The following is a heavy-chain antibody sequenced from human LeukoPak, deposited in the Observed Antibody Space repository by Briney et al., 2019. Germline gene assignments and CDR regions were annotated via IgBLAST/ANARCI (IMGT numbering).Heavy chain of an antibody. V-gene: IGHV3-7*01. CDR2: IKQDGSEK. J-gene: IGHJ4*02. CDR1: GFTFSSYW. D-gene: IGHD3-22*01. CDR3: SGEFGGYLNY. Sequence: GGSLRLSCAASGFTFSSYWMTWVRHPPGKGLEWVAKIKQDGSEKYYVDFVKGRFTISRDNANNSLYLQMNSMRAEDTAVYYCSGEFGGYLNYRGQGTLVTVSS.